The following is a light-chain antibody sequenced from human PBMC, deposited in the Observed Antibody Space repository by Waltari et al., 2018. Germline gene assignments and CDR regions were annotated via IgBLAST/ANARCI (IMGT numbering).Light chain of an antibody. CDR3: QAWNSSTLV. CDR2: QDN. V-gene: IGLV3-1*01. J-gene: IGLJ2*01. CDR1: ELGDKF. Sequence: SYELTQPPSVSVSPGQTASITCSGNELGDKFTCWYQQRPGQSPVLVIYQDNKRPSGISELFAGSNSGNTATLTVTGTQVTDEADYYCQAWNSSTLVFGGGTKLIVL.